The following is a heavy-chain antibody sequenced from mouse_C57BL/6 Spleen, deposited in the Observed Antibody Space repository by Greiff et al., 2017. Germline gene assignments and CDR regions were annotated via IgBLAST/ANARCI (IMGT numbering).Heavy chain of an antibody. CDR1: GYTFTSYW. Sequence: QVQLKQPGAELVKPGASVKLSCKASGYTFTSYWMHWVKQRPGQGLEWIGMIHPNSGSTNYNEKFKSKATLTVDKSSSTAYMQLSSLTSEDSAVYYGARATTVVYFDYWGQGTTLTVSS. J-gene: IGHJ2*01. CDR3: ARATTVVYFDY. CDR2: IHPNSGST. D-gene: IGHD1-1*01. V-gene: IGHV1-64*01.